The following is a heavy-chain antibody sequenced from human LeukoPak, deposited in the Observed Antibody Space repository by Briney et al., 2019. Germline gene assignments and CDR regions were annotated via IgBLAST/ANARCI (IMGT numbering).Heavy chain of an antibody. Sequence: GESLKISCKGSGYSFTSYWIGWVRQMPGKGLEWMRIIYPGDSDTRYSPSFQGQVTISADKSISTAYLQWSSLKASDTAMYYCARQRYDSSGYYYVWAYWGQGTLVIVSS. CDR3: ARQRYDSSGYYYVWAY. CDR1: GYSFTSYW. V-gene: IGHV5-51*01. J-gene: IGHJ4*02. D-gene: IGHD3-22*01. CDR2: IYPGDSDT.